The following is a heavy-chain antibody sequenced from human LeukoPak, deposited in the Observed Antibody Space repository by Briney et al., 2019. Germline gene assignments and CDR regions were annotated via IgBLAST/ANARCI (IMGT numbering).Heavy chain of an antibody. V-gene: IGHV1-2*04. CDR2: INPNSGGT. CDR3: ARGHPGYYYYGMDV. J-gene: IGHJ6*02. Sequence: ASVKVSCKASGYTFTCYYMHWVRQAPGQGLEWMGWINPNSGGTNYAQKFQGWVTMTRDTSISTAYMELSRLRSDDTAVYYCARGHPGYYYYGMDVWGQGTTVTVSS. CDR1: GYTFTCYY.